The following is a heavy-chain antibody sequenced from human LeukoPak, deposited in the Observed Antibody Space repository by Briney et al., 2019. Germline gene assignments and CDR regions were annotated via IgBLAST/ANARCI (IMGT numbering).Heavy chain of an antibody. V-gene: IGHV4-59*12. CDR1: GGSISNYF. D-gene: IGHD4-17*01. CDR2: IYYNGIT. J-gene: IGHJ4*02. Sequence: SETLSLTCTVSGGSISNYFWSWIRQPPGKGLEWIGYIYYNGITKYNPSLSSRVTISLDTSKNQFSLRLISVTDADTDVYDCAGGQGTVTTHWGQGTLVTVSS. CDR3: AGGQGTVTTH.